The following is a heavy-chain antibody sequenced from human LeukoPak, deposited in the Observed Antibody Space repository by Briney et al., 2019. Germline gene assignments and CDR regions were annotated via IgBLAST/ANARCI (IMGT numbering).Heavy chain of an antibody. CDR3: ARDPARGYQLLYARY. CDR2: ISYDGSNK. Sequence: GGSLRLSCAASGFTFSSYATHWVRQAPGKGLEWVAVISYDGSNKYYADSVKGRFTISRDNSKNTLYLQMSSLRAEDTAVYYCARDPARGYQLLYARYWGQGTLVTVSS. V-gene: IGHV3-30*04. D-gene: IGHD2-2*02. CDR1: GFTFSSYA. J-gene: IGHJ4*02.